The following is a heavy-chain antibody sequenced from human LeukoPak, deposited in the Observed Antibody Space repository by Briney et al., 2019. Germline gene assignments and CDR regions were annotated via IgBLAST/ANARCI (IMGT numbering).Heavy chain of an antibody. CDR2: IIPIFGTA. CDR1: GGTFSSYA. Sequence: SVTVSCKASGGTFSSYAISWVRQAPGQGLEWMGGIIPIFGTANYAQKFQGRVTMTRNTSISTAYMELSSLRSEDTAVYYCARASMSYYDFWSGYYEFDPWGQGTLVTVSS. J-gene: IGHJ5*02. D-gene: IGHD3-3*01. CDR3: ARASMSYYDFWSGYYEFDP. V-gene: IGHV1-69*05.